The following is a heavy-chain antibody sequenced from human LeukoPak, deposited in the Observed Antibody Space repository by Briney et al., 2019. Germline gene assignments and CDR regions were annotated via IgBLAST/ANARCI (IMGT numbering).Heavy chain of an antibody. CDR1: GFTFSSYA. CDR3: AKGIYYYGSG. D-gene: IGHD3-10*01. V-gene: IGHV3-23*01. J-gene: IGHJ4*02. CDR2: TSGSGGST. Sequence: PGGSLRLSCAASGFTFSSYAMNWVRQAPGKGLEWVSATSGSGGSTYYADSVKGRFTISRDNSKNTLYLQMNSLRAEDTAVYYCAKGIYYYGSGWGQGTLVTVSS.